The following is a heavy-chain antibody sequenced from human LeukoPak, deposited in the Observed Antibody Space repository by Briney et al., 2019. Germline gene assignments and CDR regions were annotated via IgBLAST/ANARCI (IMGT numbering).Heavy chain of an antibody. Sequence: ASVKVSCKASGYTFTGYYMHWVRQAPGQGLEWMGWINPNSGGTNYAQKFQGRVTMTRDTSISTAYMELSRLRSDDTAVYYCARAYEWSGAYYYYGMDVWGQGTTVTVSS. D-gene: IGHD2-8*01. J-gene: IGHJ6*02. CDR2: INPNSGGT. CDR3: ARAYEWSGAYYYYGMDV. V-gene: IGHV1-2*02. CDR1: GYTFTGYY.